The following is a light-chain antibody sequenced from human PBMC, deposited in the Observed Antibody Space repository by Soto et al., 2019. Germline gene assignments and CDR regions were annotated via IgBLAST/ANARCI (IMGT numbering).Light chain of an antibody. CDR1: SSDVGGYNY. CDR2: DVS. CDR3: SSYTSSSPL. V-gene: IGLV2-14*01. J-gene: IGLJ2*01. Sequence: QSALTQPASVSGSPGQSITISCTGTSSDVGGYNYVSWYQQHPGKAPKLMIYDVSNRPSGVSNRFSGSKSGNTASLTISGLQAEDEADYYCSSYTSSSPLFGGGTKVTVX.